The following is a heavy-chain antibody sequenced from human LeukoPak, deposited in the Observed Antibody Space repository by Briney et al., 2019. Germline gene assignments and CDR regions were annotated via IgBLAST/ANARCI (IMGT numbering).Heavy chain of an antibody. V-gene: IGHV1-46*01. Sequence: GASVKVSCKASGYTFTTYYIHWVRQAPGQGLEWMGIINPIGGSTVYAQKFQGRVTMTRDTSTSTVYMELTSLRSEDTAVYYCARVDDFWSGDFDIWGQGTMVTVFS. CDR2: INPIGGST. J-gene: IGHJ3*02. CDR3: ARVDDFWSGDFDI. D-gene: IGHD3-3*01. CDR1: GYTFTTYY.